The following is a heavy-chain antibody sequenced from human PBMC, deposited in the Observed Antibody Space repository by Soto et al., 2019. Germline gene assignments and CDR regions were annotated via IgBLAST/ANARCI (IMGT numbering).Heavy chain of an antibody. J-gene: IGHJ4*02. D-gene: IGHD3-9*01. CDR2: ISGSGGST. CDR3: AKGAHIYYDILTGYPPPYYYFDY. V-gene: IGHV3-23*01. Sequence: PGGSLRLSCAASGFTFSSYAMSWVRQAPGKGLEWVSAISGSGGSTYYADSVKGRFTISRDNSKNTLYLQMNSLRAEDTAVYYCAKGAHIYYDILTGYPPPYYYFDYWGQGTLVTVSS. CDR1: GFTFSSYA.